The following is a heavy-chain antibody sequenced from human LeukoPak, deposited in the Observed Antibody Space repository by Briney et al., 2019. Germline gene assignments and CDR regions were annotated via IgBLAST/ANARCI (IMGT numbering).Heavy chain of an antibody. CDR3: GRNRLGKALDI. Sequence: GASVKVSCKASGYTLTDYFIHWARQVPGQGLEWMGWIGPKSGDTSYSQKFQGRVTVTRDTSISTAYMDLSRLRFDDTAVYYCGRNRLGKALDIWGQGTMVTVSS. V-gene: IGHV1-2*02. CDR1: GYTLTDYF. CDR2: IGPKSGDT. J-gene: IGHJ3*02. D-gene: IGHD7-27*01.